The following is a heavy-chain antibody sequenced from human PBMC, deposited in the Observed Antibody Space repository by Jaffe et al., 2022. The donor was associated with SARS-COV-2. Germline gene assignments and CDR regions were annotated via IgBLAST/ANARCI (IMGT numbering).Heavy chain of an antibody. D-gene: IGHD3-16*01. CDR1: GGSINNGDYY. CDR2: VYYNGKT. Sequence: QVQLLESGPGLVKPSQTLSLTCTVSGGSINNGDYYWSWIRQPPGRGLEWIGYVYYNGKTYYNPSLKSRVTISVDTSRNQFSLNLNSVTAADTAVFYCARDSVFRFGSDQWGQGTLVTVSS. V-gene: IGHV4-30-4*01. CDR3: ARDSVFRFGSDQ. J-gene: IGHJ4*02.